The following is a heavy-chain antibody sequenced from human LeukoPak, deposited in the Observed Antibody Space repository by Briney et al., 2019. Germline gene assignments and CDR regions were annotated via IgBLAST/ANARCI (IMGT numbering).Heavy chain of an antibody. CDR1: GFTSSSYG. D-gene: IGHD5-18*01. CDR2: IWYDGSNK. CDR3: ARDPGYSYGIPFDY. V-gene: IGHV3-33*01. Sequence: GRSLRLSCAASGFTSSSYGMHWVRQAPGKGLEWVAVIWYDGSNKYYADSVKGRFTISRDNSKNTLYLQMNSLRAEDTAVYYCARDPGYSYGIPFDYWGQGTLVTVSS. J-gene: IGHJ4*02.